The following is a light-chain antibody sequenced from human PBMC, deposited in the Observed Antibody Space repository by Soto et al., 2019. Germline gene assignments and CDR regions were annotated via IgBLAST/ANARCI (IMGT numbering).Light chain of an antibody. Sequence: QSVLTQPASVSESPGQSITISCTGTSSDVGGYNYVSWYQQHPGKAPKLMIYDVSNRPSGVSNRFSGSKSGNTASLTISGLQAEDEADYYCSSYTSSSTLGFGTGTKLTVL. V-gene: IGLV2-14*01. CDR2: DVS. J-gene: IGLJ1*01. CDR1: SSDVGGYNY. CDR3: SSYTSSSTLG.